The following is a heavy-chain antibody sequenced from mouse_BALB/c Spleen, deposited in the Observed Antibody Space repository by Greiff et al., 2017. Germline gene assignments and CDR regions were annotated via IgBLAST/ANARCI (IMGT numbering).Heavy chain of an antibody. CDR2: ISYDGSN. CDR3: AREKDYDY. D-gene: IGHD2-4*01. V-gene: IGHV3-6*02. J-gene: IGHJ2*01. CDR1: GYSITSGYY. Sequence: EVKVEESGPGLVKPSQSLSLTCSVTGYSITSGYYWNWIRQFPGNKLEWMGYISYDGSNNYNPSLKNRISITRDTSKNQFFLKLNSVTTEDTATYYCAREKDYDYWGQGTTLTVSS.